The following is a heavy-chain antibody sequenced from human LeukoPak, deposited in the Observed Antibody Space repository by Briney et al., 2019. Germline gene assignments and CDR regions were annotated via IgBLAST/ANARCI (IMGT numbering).Heavy chain of an antibody. Sequence: GGSLRLSCAASGFTFSSYWMSWVRQAPGEGLEWVANIKQDGSEKYYVDSVKGRFTISRDNAKNSLYLQMNSLRAEDTAVYYCASSYGSGSYYNAYYYYYMDVWGKGTTVTVSS. J-gene: IGHJ6*03. D-gene: IGHD3-10*01. CDR3: ASSYGSGSYYNAYYYYYMDV. CDR1: GFTFSSYW. V-gene: IGHV3-7*01. CDR2: IKQDGSEK.